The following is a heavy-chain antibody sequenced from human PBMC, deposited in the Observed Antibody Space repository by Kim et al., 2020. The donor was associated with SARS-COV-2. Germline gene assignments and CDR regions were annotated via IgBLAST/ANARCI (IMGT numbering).Heavy chain of an antibody. CDR3: ALQAILTEVSGIYGMDV. Sequence: SVKVSCKASGGTFSSYAISWVRQAPGQGLEWMGGIIPIFGTANYAQKFQGRVTITADESTSTAYMELSSLRSEDTAVYYCALQAILTEVSGIYGMDVWGQGTTVTVSS. D-gene: IGHD1-26*01. J-gene: IGHJ6*02. V-gene: IGHV1-69*13. CDR2: IIPIFGTA. CDR1: GGTFSSYA.